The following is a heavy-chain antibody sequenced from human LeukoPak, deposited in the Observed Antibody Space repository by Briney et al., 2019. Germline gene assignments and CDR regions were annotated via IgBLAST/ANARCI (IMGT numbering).Heavy chain of an antibody. CDR2: IKQDGSEK. CDR1: GFTFSSYW. Sequence: GGSLRLSCAASGFTFSSYWMSWVRQAPGKGLEWVANIKQDGSEKYYVDSVKGRFTISRGNAKNSLYLQMNSLRAEDTAVYYCARVSYCSGGSCYDFDYWGQGTLVSVSS. D-gene: IGHD2-15*01. V-gene: IGHV3-7*01. J-gene: IGHJ4*02. CDR3: ARVSYCSGGSCYDFDY.